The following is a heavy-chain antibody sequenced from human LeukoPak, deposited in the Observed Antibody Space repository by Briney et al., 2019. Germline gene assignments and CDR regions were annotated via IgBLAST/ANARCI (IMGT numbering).Heavy chain of an antibody. J-gene: IGHJ4*02. V-gene: IGHV3-13*01. D-gene: IGHD3-22*01. CDR1: GFTFSSYD. CDR2: IGTAGDI. Sequence: GGSLRLSCAASGFTFSSYDMHWVRQATGKGLEWVSAIGTAGDIYYPGSVKGRFTISRDNSKNTLNLQMNSLGAEDTAVYYCAKDPTHYRVWDYYETIGLSYWGQGTLVTASS. CDR3: AKDPTHYRVWDYYETIGLSY.